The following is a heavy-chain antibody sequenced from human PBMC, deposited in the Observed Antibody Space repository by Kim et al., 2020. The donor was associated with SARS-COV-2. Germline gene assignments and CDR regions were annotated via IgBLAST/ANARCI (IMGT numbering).Heavy chain of an antibody. CDR2: IKQDGSEK. Sequence: GGSLRLSCAASGFTFSSYWMSWVRQAPGKGLEWVANIKQDGSEKYYVDSVKGRFTISRDNAKNSLYLQMNSLRAEDTAVYYCARDQDDILTGYYEYFDYWGQGTLVTVSS. D-gene: IGHD3-9*01. J-gene: IGHJ4*02. CDR1: GFTFSSYW. V-gene: IGHV3-7*01. CDR3: ARDQDDILTGYYEYFDY.